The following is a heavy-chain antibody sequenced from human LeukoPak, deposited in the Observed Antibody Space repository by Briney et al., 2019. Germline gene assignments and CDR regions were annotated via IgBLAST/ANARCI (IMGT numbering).Heavy chain of an antibody. J-gene: IGHJ4*02. CDR1: GFTFSGHW. V-gene: IGHV3-7*01. CDR3: ANSYSPPHY. D-gene: IGHD3-10*01. Sequence: PGGSLRLSCAASGFTFSGHWMSWVRQAPGKGLEWVANINQGGSDKYYVDSVKGRFTISRDSAKNTLYLQMNSLRAEDSAVYYCANSYSPPHYWGQGTLVTVSS. CDR2: INQGGSDK.